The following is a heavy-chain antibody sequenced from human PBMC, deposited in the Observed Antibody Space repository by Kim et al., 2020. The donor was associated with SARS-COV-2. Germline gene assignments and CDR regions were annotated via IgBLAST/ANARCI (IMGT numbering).Heavy chain of an antibody. D-gene: IGHD2-21*01. V-gene: IGHV5-51*01. J-gene: IGHJ4*02. CDR3: TTYIGGDFYRGHY. CDR2: VYPSDSKI. CDR1: GYTFANYW. Sequence: GESLKISCQGSGYTFANYWTGWVRQVPGKGLEWMGIVYPSDSKILYGPSFQGQVTISADKSISTAYLQWSSLTASDTAMYYCTTYIGGDFYRGHYWGQGTLVTVSS.